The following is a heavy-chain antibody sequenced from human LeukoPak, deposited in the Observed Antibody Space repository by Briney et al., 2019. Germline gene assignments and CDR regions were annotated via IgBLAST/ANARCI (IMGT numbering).Heavy chain of an antibody. D-gene: IGHD1-26*01. J-gene: IGHJ4*02. CDR1: GFIFTKYW. Sequence: GGSLRLSCAASGFIFTKYWMHWVRQAPGKGLVWVSHVNSDGSATSYADSVKGRFTISRDNAKNSLYLQMNSLRDEDTAVYYCASSGNYRFGYWGQGTLVTVSS. V-gene: IGHV3-74*01. CDR2: VNSDGSAT. CDR3: ASSGNYRFGY.